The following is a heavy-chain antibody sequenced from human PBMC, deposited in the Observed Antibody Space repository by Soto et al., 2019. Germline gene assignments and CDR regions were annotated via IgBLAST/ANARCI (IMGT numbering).Heavy chain of an antibody. CDR1: GFRFSGYA. J-gene: IGHJ3*02. D-gene: IGHD3-10*01. V-gene: IGHV3-23*01. CDR3: AKKSYCCAGDRGPLDI. Sequence: EVQLLESGGGLVQPGGSLRLSCAASGFRFSGYAMNWVRQAPGKGLEWVSVISGNGDTTFYADSVKGRLTISRDNSRNTLYLQMNSLRAEDTAVYYGAKKSYCCAGDRGPLDIWGQGIMVTVSS. CDR2: ISGNGDTT.